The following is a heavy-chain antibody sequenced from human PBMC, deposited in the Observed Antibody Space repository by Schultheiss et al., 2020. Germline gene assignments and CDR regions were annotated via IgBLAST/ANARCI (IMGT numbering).Heavy chain of an antibody. CDR1: GGSFSGYY. Sequence: GSLRLSCAVYGGSFSGYYWSWIRQPPGKGLEWIGSIYYSGSTYYNPSLKSRVTISVDTSKNQFSLKLSSVTAADTAVYYCARGRGLARGYKFDYWGQGTLVTVSS. D-gene: IGHD5-24*01. J-gene: IGHJ4*02. V-gene: IGHV4-34*01. CDR2: IYYSGST. CDR3: ARGRGLARGYKFDY.